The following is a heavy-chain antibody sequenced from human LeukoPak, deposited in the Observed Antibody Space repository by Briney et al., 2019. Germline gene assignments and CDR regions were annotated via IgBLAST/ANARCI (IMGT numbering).Heavy chain of an antibody. D-gene: IGHD2-2*01. V-gene: IGHV1-69*13. CDR3: APLGYCSSTSCPVAY. CDR1: GYTFTGYY. Sequence: ASVKVSCKASGYTFTGYYMHWVRQAPGQGLEWMGGIIPIFGTANYAQKFQGRVTITADESTSTAYMELSSLRSEDTAVYYCAPLGYCSSTSCPVAYWGQGTLVTVSS. J-gene: IGHJ4*02. CDR2: IIPIFGTA.